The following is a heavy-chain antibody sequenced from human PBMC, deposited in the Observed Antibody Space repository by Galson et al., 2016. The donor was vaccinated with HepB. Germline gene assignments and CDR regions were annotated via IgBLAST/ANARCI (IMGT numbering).Heavy chain of an antibody. CDR2: IYPGDSEA. CDR3: ARVGIAANSYNWFDP. J-gene: IGHJ5*02. D-gene: IGHD2-2*03. V-gene: IGHV5-51*01. CDR1: GYMFTNYW. Sequence: QSGAEVKKPGESLKISCKGSGYMFTNYWIGWVRQVPGKGLEWMGIIYPGDSEARYSPSFQGQVTISADESISTAYLQWNSLKASDTAIYYCARVGIAANSYNWFDPWGQGTLVTVSS.